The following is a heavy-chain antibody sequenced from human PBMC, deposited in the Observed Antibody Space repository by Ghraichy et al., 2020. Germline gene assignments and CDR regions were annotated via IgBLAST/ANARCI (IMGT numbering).Heavy chain of an antibody. Sequence: GGSLRLSCAASGFTFSSYAMSWVRQAPGKGLEWVSGISGSGTDTNYADSVKGRFTISRDNSKNTLYLQMNSLRAEDTAVYYCAKAPHYYASGRPDYWGQGTLVTVSS. CDR1: GFTFSSYA. V-gene: IGHV3-23*01. D-gene: IGHD3-10*01. CDR3: AKAPHYYASGRPDY. J-gene: IGHJ4*02. CDR2: ISGSGTDT.